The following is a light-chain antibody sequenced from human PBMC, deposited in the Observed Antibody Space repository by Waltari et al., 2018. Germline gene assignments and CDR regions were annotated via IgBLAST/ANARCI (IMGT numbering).Light chain of an antibody. CDR3: QQRSNWPPIT. CDR2: DAS. V-gene: IGKV3-11*01. CDR1: QSVSSY. Sequence: EIVFTHSPSTLSLSPRERATLACRARQSVSSYLAWYQQKPGQAPRLLIYDASNRATGIPARFSGSGSGTDFTLTISSLEPEDFAVYYCQQRSNWPPITFGQGTRLEIK. J-gene: IGKJ5*01.